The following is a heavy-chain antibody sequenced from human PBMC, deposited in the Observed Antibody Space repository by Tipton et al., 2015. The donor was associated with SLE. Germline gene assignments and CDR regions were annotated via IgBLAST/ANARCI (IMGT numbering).Heavy chain of an antibody. CDR1: GGSFSGYY. CDR2: IKHSGST. D-gene: IGHD5-12*01. J-gene: IGHJ4*02. CDR3: ARDPTMWGYFEY. Sequence: TLSLTCAVYGGSFSGYYWSWIRQPPGKGLEWIGEIKHSGSTNYNPPLKSRVTISVDTSKNQFSLTMSSVTAEDTAVYYCARDPTMWGYFEYWGQGTLVAVSS. V-gene: IGHV4-34*01.